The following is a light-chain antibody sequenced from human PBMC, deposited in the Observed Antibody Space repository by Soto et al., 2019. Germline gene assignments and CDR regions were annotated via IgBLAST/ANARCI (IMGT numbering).Light chain of an antibody. CDR1: SSDVGGYNY. Sequence: QSALTQPASVSGSPGQSITISCTGTSSDVGGYNYVSWYQQHPGKAPKLMIYEVSNRPSGVSNRFSASKSGNTASLTISGLQAEDEAEYYCSSYTSSSTRVFGTGTKVTVL. J-gene: IGLJ1*01. CDR2: EVS. V-gene: IGLV2-14*01. CDR3: SSYTSSSTRV.